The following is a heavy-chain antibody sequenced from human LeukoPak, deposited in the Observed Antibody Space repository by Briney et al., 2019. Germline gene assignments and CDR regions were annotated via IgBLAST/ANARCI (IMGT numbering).Heavy chain of an antibody. J-gene: IGHJ4*02. CDR3: ASSPGAILTGYYSLDY. D-gene: IGHD3-9*01. V-gene: IGHV3-11*01. CDR2: ISSSGSTI. CDR1: GFTFSDYY. Sequence: KAGGSLRLSCAASGFTFSDYYMSWIRQAPGKGLEWVSYISSSGSTIYYADSVKGRFTISRDNAKNSLYLQMNSLRAEDTAVYYCASSPGAILTGYYSLDYWGQGTLVTVSS.